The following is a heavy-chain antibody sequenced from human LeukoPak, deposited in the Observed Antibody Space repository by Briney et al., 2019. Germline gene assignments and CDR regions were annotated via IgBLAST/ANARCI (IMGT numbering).Heavy chain of an antibody. Sequence: SPSETLSLTCTVSVGSITSYYWSWIRQPPGKGLEWIGYIYYSGSTNYNPSLKSRVTISIDTSKNQFSLKLSSVTAADTAMYYCTRKNYGDYGDGMDVWGQGTTVTVSS. CDR3: TRKNYGDYGDGMDV. D-gene: IGHD4-17*01. CDR2: IYYSGST. CDR1: VGSITSYY. J-gene: IGHJ6*02. V-gene: IGHV4-59*01.